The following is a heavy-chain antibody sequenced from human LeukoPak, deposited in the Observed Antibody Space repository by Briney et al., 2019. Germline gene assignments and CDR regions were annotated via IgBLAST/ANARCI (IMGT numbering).Heavy chain of an antibody. J-gene: IGHJ4*02. D-gene: IGHD5-12*01. CDR3: AREARRNYFDY. Sequence: SETLSLTCAVYGGSFSGYYWSWIRQPPGKGLEWIGYIYYSGSTNYNPSLKSRVTISVDTSKNQFSLKLSSVTAADTAVYYCAREARRNYFDYWGQGTLATVSS. V-gene: IGHV4-59*01. CDR1: GGSFSGYY. CDR2: IYYSGST.